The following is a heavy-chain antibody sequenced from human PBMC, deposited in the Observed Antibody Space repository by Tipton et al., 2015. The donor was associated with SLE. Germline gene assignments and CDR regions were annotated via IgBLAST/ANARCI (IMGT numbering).Heavy chain of an antibody. V-gene: IGHV4-38-2*02. J-gene: IGHJ2*01. D-gene: IGHD3-3*01. Sequence: TLSLTCTVSGYSISSDYYWGWIRQPPGKGLTWIGNIYHSGNTYYSPSLRSRLTISIDASKNQFSMRLTSVTAADTAVYYCARDLSGAHYDLWGRGTLVTVSS. CDR1: GYSISSDYY. CDR2: IYHSGNT. CDR3: ARDLSGAHYDL.